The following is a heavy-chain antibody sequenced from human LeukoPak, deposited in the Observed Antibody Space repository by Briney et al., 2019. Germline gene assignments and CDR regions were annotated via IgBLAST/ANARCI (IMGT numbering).Heavy chain of an antibody. CDR3: ARQTRGHNPNFDY. CDR1: GYSFTSYW. V-gene: IGHV5-10-1*01. J-gene: IGHJ4*02. CDR2: IDPSDSYT. Sequence: KSGESLKISCKGSGYSFTSYWISWVRQMPGKGLEWMGRIDPSDSYTNYSPSFQGHVTISADKSISTAYLQWSSPKASDTAMYYCARQTRGHNPNFDYWGQGTLVTVSS. D-gene: IGHD1-1*01.